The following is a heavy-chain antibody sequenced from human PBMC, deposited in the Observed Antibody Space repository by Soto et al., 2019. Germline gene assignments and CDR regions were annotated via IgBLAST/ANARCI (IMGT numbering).Heavy chain of an antibody. CDR3: ARLGGYYQALDH. V-gene: IGHV4-59*08. J-gene: IGHJ4*02. Sequence: SETLSLTCTVSGDSNSPHYWTCVRRPPGKGLEWVGYVYYTGTTMYNPYLKSRLTISVDRSKNQVSLNLTSVTAADTAVYFCARLGGYYQALDHWSQGTLVTVSS. CDR1: GDSNSPHY. D-gene: IGHD3-3*01. CDR2: VYYTGTT.